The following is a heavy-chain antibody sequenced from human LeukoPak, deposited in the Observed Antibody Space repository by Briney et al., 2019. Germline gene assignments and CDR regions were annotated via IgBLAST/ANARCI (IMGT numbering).Heavy chain of an antibody. CDR3: AKEGSIAVAGTTYYFDY. CDR2: ISGSGGRT. CDR1: GFIFSSYA. D-gene: IGHD6-19*01. Sequence: PGGSLRLSCAASGFIFSSYAMSWVRLAPGKGLEWISVISGSGGRTDYADSVKGRFTISRDNSKNTLYLQMNSLRAEDTAVYYCAKEGSIAVAGTTYYFDYWGQGTLVTVSS. V-gene: IGHV3-23*01. J-gene: IGHJ4*02.